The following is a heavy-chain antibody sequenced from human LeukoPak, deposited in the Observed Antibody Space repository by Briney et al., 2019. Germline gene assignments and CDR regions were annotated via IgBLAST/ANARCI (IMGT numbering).Heavy chain of an antibody. D-gene: IGHD3-22*01. CDR3: ARDVALSTYHFDSSGLLDY. CDR1: GFTVSSNY. V-gene: IGHV3-21*01. CDR2: ISSSSSYI. J-gene: IGHJ4*02. Sequence: PGGSLRLSCAASGFTVSSNYMSWVRQAPGKGLEWVSSISSSSSYIYYADSVKGRFTISRDNAKNSLFLQMNSLRGEDTAVYYCARDVALSTYHFDSSGLLDYWGQGTLVTVSS.